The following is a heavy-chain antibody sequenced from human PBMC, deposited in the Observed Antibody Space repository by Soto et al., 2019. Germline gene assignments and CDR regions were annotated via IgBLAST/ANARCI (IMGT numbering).Heavy chain of an antibody. CDR1: GYTLTGNY. V-gene: IGHV1-2*04. Sequence: ASVKVSCKASGYTLTGNYMHWVRRAPGQGLEWMGWINPNSGGTNYAQKFQGWVTMTRDTSINTAYMELSRLRSDDTAVYYCARESDMITFFDYWGQGTLVTVSS. CDR2: INPNSGGT. J-gene: IGHJ4*02. CDR3: ARESDMITFFDY. D-gene: IGHD3-16*01.